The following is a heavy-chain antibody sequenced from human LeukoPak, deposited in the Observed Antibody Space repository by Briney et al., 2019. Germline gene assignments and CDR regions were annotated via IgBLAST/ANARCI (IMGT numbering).Heavy chain of an antibody. CDR2: IYYSGST. V-gene: IGHV4-31*01. CDR1: GGSISSGGYY. CDR3: ARWVPQGSNRYYYYYMDV. J-gene: IGHJ6*03. D-gene: IGHD4-23*01. Sequence: SQTLSLTCTVSGGSISSGGYYWSWIRQHPGKGLEWIGYIYYSGSTYYNQSLKSPVTISVDTSKNQFSLKLSSVTAADTAVYYCARWVPQGSNRYYYYYMDVWGKAPTVTVSS.